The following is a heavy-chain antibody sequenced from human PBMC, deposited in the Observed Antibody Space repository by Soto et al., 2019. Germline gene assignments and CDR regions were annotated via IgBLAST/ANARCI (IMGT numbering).Heavy chain of an antibody. Sequence: ASVKVSCKASGYIFTNYYIHWVRQAPGQGLEWMAIINPLPTSGSTNYAQKFQGRVTVTRDTSTSTVYLELSSLRSEDTAMYYCAAYTSGWPTPWNWGQGTLVTVSS. CDR2: INPLPTSGST. V-gene: IGHV1-46*01. CDR3: AAYTSGWPTPWN. D-gene: IGHD6-19*01. CDR1: GYIFTNYY. J-gene: IGHJ4*02.